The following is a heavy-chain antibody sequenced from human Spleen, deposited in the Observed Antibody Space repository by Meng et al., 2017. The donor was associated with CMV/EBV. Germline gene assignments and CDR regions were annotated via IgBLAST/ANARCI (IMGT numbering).Heavy chain of an antibody. Sequence: SETLSLTCTVSGGSISSSSYYWGWIRQPPGKGLEWIGSIYYSGSTYYNPSPKSRVSISVDTSKNQFSLKVSSVTAADTAVYYCAREIVTTLDYWGQGTLVTVSS. D-gene: IGHD4-11*01. CDR3: AREIVTTLDY. V-gene: IGHV4-39*07. J-gene: IGHJ4*02. CDR1: GGSISSSSYY. CDR2: IYYSGST.